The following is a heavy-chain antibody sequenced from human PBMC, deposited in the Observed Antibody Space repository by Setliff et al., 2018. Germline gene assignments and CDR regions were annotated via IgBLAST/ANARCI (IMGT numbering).Heavy chain of an antibody. J-gene: IGHJ6*03. CDR2: IIPIFGTA. CDR3: ARADYIRYFYMDA. D-gene: IGHD4-4*01. CDR1: GDTFSSYA. V-gene: IGHV1-69*05. Sequence: SVKVSCKASGDTFSSYAINWVRQAPGQGLEWMGGIIPIFGTANYAQKFQGRLTITTVGSTSTAHMELSSLRSEDTAVYYCARADYIRYFYMDAWGKGTTVTVSS.